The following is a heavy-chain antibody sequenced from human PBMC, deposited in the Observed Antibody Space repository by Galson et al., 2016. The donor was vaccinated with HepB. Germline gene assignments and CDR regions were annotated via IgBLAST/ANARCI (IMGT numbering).Heavy chain of an antibody. CDR1: RFTFSSYG. CDR2: LRYDGGNK. D-gene: IGHD1-14*01. J-gene: IGHJ4*02. CDR3: VRDAAPASSPHLRKLDY. Sequence: SLRLSCAASRFTFSSYGMHWVRQAPGKGLEWVTSLRYDGGNKYYGDSVKGRFTISRDNSKNTLYLQMNSLRVEDTAVYDCVRDAAPASSPHLRKLDYWGQGTLVTVSS. V-gene: IGHV3-33*01.